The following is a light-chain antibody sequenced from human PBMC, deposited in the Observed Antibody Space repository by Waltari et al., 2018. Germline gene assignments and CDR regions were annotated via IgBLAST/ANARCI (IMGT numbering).Light chain of an antibody. V-gene: IGKV1-9*01. CDR2: AAS. Sequence: IQSTPSPSSLSASVGDRVPITCRASQDIRNSLAWYQQKPGKAPKLLIYAASTLQSGVPSTFSGGGSGTDFTLTISSLQSEDFATYYCQELNGYPPTFGGGTKVEIK. J-gene: IGKJ4*01. CDR1: QDIRNS. CDR3: QELNGYPPT.